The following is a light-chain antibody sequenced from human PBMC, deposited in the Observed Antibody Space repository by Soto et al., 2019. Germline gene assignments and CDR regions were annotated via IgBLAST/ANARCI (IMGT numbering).Light chain of an antibody. V-gene: IGLV2-18*02. CDR3: NSYTGSSTYV. J-gene: IGLJ1*01. Sequence: QSVLTXPPSVSGSPGQSFAISCPGSSSDVGSYNRVSWYQQPPGAAPKLMIYEVSNRPSGVPDRFSGSKSGNTASLTISGLQAEDEADYYCNSYTGSSTYVFGTGTKVTVL. CDR2: EVS. CDR1: SSDVGSYNR.